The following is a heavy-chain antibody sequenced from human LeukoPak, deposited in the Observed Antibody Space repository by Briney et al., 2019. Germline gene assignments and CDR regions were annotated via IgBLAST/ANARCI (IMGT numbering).Heavy chain of an antibody. V-gene: IGHV1-2*02. CDR1: GYNFTGQD. CDR3: ASYPRYSSTPPFDY. CDR2: INPNSGDT. D-gene: IGHD6-19*01. Sequence: ASVKVSCKASGYNFTGQDMHWVRQAPGQGLEWMGWINPNSGDTNYAQKFQGRVTMTRDATISTAYMELNRLTSDDTAVYYCASYPRYSSTPPFDYWGQGTPVTVSS. J-gene: IGHJ4*02.